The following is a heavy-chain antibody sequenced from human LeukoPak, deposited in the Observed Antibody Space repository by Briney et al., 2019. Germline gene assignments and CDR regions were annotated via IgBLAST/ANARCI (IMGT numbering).Heavy chain of an antibody. CDR1: GFTFTTYA. CDR2: ISGSGAGT. V-gene: IGHV3-23*01. Sequence: GGSLRLSCAASGFTFTTYAMNWVRQAPGKGLEWVSVISGSGAGTYYADSVKGRFTISRDNSKNTLYLQMNSLRAEDTAVYYCAKGNYYDTSGYLYYFDYWGQGTLVTVSS. CDR3: AKGNYYDTSGYLYYFDY. J-gene: IGHJ4*02. D-gene: IGHD3-22*01.